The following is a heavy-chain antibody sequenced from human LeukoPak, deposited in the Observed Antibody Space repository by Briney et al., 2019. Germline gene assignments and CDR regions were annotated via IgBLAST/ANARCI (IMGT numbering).Heavy chain of an antibody. Sequence: GRSLRLSCAASGFTFDDYAMHWVRQAPGKGLEWVSGISWNSGSIGYADSVKGRFTISRDNAKNSLYLQMNSLRAEDTAVYYCARRALDYDDIAYFYARCSDVWGPGIKVTVTA. CDR1: GFTFDDYA. CDR3: ARRALDYDDIAYFYARCSDV. D-gene: IGHD4-17*01. J-gene: IGHJ4*02. CDR2: ISWNSGSI. V-gene: IGHV3-9*01.